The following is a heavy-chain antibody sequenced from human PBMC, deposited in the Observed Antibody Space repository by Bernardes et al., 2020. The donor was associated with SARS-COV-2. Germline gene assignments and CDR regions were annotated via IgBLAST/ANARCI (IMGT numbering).Heavy chain of an antibody. V-gene: IGHV4-39*01. CDR1: GGSISSSSYY. CDR3: ARAGSGSYYTCDY. D-gene: IGHD3-10*01. J-gene: IGHJ4*02. CDR2: IYYSGST. Sequence: SETLSLTCTVSGGSISSSSYYWGWNRQPPGKGLEWIGSIYYSGSTYYNPSLKSRVTISVDTSKNQFSLKLSSVTAADTAVYYCARAGSGSYYTCDYWGQGTLVTVSS.